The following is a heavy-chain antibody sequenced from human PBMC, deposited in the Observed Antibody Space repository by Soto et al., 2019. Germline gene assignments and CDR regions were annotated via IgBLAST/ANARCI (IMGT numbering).Heavy chain of an antibody. J-gene: IGHJ4*02. CDR1: GFTVSSTY. CDR3: ATGTVRRPIDS. Sequence: GGSLRLSCATSGFTVSSTYMSWIRQAPGKGLEWVELIYSGGTTYYTDSVKGRFTMSRDSSNNTLYLEMNTLRADDTAKYYCATGTVRRPIDSWGQGTLVTVSS. D-gene: IGHD3-10*01. CDR2: IYSGGTT. V-gene: IGHV3-66*01.